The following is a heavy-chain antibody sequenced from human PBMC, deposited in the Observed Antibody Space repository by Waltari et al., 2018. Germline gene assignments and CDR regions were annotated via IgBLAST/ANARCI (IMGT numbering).Heavy chain of an antibody. CDR2: ISTSSSPI. Sequence: EVQVVESGGGLVQTGGSLRLSCAASGFTFSSYSMNWVRQAPGKGLEWISYISTSSSPIFYADSVKGRFTISRDNAKNSLYLQMNSLRAEDTAVYYCARGRVNGYMDVWGKGTTVTVSS. D-gene: IGHD3-10*01. CDR3: ARGRVNGYMDV. V-gene: IGHV3-48*04. CDR1: GFTFSSYS. J-gene: IGHJ6*03.